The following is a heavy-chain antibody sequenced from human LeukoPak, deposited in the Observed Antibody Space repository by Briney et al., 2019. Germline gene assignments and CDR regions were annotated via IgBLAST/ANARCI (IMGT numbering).Heavy chain of an antibody. D-gene: IGHD6-19*01. CDR3: ARGMDSSLGDAFDI. V-gene: IGHV3-7*01. J-gene: IGHJ3*02. CDR2: IKQDGSEK. Sequence: GGSLRLSCAASGFTFSSYWMTWVRQAPGKGLEWVANIKQDGSEKYYVDSVKGRFTISRDNAKNSLYLQMNSLRADDTAVYYCARGMDSSLGDAFDIWGQGTMVTVSS. CDR1: GFTFSSYW.